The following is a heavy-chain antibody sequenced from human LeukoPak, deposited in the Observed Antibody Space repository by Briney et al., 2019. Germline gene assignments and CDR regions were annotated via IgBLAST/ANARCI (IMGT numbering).Heavy chain of an antibody. Sequence: PGGSLRLSCAASGFTFSSYWMHWVRQAPGKGLVWVSRIKSDGSSTSYAESAKGRFTISRDNAKNTLYLQMNSLRAEDTAVYYCARKDMLDYWGQRTLVTVSS. CDR3: ARKDMLDY. J-gene: IGHJ4*02. CDR1: GFTFSSYW. V-gene: IGHV3-74*01. CDR2: IKSDGSST.